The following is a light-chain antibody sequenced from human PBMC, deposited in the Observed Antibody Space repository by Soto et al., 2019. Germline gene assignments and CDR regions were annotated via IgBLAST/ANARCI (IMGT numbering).Light chain of an antibody. CDR3: QQSYSTPA. CDR2: AAS. Sequence: DIQMTQSPSSLSASVGDRVTITCRASQSISSYLNWYQQKPGKAPKLLIYAASSLQSGVPSRFSGSGSVTDFTLTISSLQPEDVATYYCQQSYSTPAFGQGTKVEI. J-gene: IGKJ1*01. V-gene: IGKV1-39*01. CDR1: QSISSY.